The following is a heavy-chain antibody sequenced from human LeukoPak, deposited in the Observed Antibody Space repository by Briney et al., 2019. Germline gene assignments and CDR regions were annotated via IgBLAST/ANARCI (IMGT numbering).Heavy chain of an antibody. Sequence: GGSLRLSCAASGFTFSDHYMDWVRQAPGKGLEWVGRTRNKANSYTTEYAASVKGRFTISRDDSTNSLYLQMNSLKTEDTAVYYCAREIVVVTASIYYYYYGMDAWGQGTTVTVSS. D-gene: IGHD2-21*02. CDR2: TRNKANSYTT. CDR3: AREIVVVTASIYYYYYGMDA. CDR1: GFTFSDHY. J-gene: IGHJ6*02. V-gene: IGHV3-72*01.